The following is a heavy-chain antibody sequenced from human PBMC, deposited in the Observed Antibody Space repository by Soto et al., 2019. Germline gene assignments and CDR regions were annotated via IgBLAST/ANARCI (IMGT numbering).Heavy chain of an antibody. V-gene: IGHV1-46*01. J-gene: IGHJ6*02. Sequence: RPEWMGIINPRGGSTTYAQNLQDRVTMTRATSSSTSYMELSSLRSEDTAVYYCARGGGFSPCYYVSAVWGQGTTVP. CDR3: ARGGGFSPCYYVSAV. D-gene: IGHD2-21*02. CDR2: INPRGGST.